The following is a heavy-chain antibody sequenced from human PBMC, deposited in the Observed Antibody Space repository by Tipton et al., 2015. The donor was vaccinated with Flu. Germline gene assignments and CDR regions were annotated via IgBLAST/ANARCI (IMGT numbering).Heavy chain of an antibody. Sequence: SLRLSCAASGFTVSSNYMSWVRQAPGKGLEWVSVFYSGGSTYYADSVKGRFTISRDNSKNTLYLQMNSLRADDTAVYYCARERWGGPDYWGQGTLVTVSS. CDR1: GFTVSSNY. CDR2: FYSGGST. J-gene: IGHJ4*02. CDR3: ARERWGGPDY. D-gene: IGHD4-23*01. V-gene: IGHV3-53*01.